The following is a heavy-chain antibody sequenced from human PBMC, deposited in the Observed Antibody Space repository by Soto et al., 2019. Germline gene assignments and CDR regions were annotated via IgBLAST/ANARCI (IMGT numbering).Heavy chain of an antibody. D-gene: IGHD3-22*01. V-gene: IGHV4-59*01. Sequence: QVQLQESGPGLVKPSETLSLTCTVSGGSISSYYWSWIRQSPGKGLEWIGYIHNTGSTGSTDYNPSLRGRVTISVDTSKNQFSLKLTSVSAADTAVYYCARDAFYYYESSGVGVARPRFDFWGRGTLVTVSS. J-gene: IGHJ4*02. CDR1: GGSISSYY. CDR3: ARDAFYYYESSGVGVARPRFDF. CDR2: IHNTGSTGST.